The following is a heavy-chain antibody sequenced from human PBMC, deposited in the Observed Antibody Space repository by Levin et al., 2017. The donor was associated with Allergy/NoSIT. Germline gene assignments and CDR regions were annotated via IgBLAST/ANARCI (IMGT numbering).Heavy chain of an antibody. D-gene: IGHD3-22*01. Sequence: GGSLRLSCAASGSPFSPYAIHWVRQPPGRGLEWVSVISGDGHTQIHSNSVKGRFTISRDNSKNTLSLQMTTLRPEDMAVYYCVEGDDTRAEGYFDLWGQGTLVVVSS. V-gene: IGHV3-30-3*01. CDR1: GSPFSPYA. CDR2: ISGDGHTQ. CDR3: VEGDDTRAEGYFDL. J-gene: IGHJ4*02.